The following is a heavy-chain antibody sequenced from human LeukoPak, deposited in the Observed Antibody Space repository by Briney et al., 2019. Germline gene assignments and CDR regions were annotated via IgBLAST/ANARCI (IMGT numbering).Heavy chain of an antibody. D-gene: IGHD3-22*01. CDR3: AVDYYDSSGYYPAYY. Sequence: GGSLRLSCAASGFTFSSYAMSWVREAPGKGLEWVSAISGIGGSTYYADSVKGRFTISRDNSKNTLYLQMNSLRAEDTAVYYCAVDYYDSSGYYPAYYWGQGTLVTVSS. CDR2: ISGIGGST. J-gene: IGHJ4*02. V-gene: IGHV3-23*01. CDR1: GFTFSSYA.